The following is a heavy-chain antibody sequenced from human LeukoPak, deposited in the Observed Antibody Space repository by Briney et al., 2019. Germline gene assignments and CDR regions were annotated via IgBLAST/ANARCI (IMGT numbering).Heavy chain of an antibody. D-gene: IGHD3-9*01. Sequence: GASVKVSCKASGYTFTGYYMHWVRQAPGQGLEWMGWINPNSGGTNYAQKLQGRVTMTTDTSTSTAYMELRSLRSDDTAVYYCARILRYFALTYLPDYWGQGTLVTVSS. CDR1: GYTFTGYY. V-gene: IGHV1-2*02. CDR3: ARILRYFALTYLPDY. J-gene: IGHJ4*02. CDR2: INPNSGGT.